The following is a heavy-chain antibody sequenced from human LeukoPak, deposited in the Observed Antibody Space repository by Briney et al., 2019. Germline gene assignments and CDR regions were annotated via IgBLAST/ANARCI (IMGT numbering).Heavy chain of an antibody. CDR2: INHSGST. D-gene: IGHD2-8*01. CDR1: GGSFSGYY. CDR3: ARGPPDIVLMVYATRWNWFDP. V-gene: IGHV4-34*01. Sequence: SETLPLTCAVYGGSFSGYYWSWIRQPPGKGLEWIGEINHSGSTNYNPSLKSRVTISVDTSKNQFSLKLSSVTAADTAVYYCARGPPDIVLMVYATRWNWFDPWGQGTLVTVSS. J-gene: IGHJ5*02.